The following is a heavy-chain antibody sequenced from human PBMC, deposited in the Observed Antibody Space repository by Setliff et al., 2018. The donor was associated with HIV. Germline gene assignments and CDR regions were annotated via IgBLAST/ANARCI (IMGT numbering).Heavy chain of an antibody. D-gene: IGHD3-22*01. CDR1: GYTFTRYF. V-gene: IGHV1-46*01. Sequence: ASVKVSCKASGYTFTRYFMHWVRQAPGQGLEWMGIINPSGGSTTDAQKFQGRVTMTRDTSTDTVYMELSSLRSEDTAVYYCARGNYYDSSGYYFHDWYFDLWGRGTLVTVSS. CDR2: INPSGGST. CDR3: ARGNYYDSSGYYFHDWYFDL. J-gene: IGHJ2*01.